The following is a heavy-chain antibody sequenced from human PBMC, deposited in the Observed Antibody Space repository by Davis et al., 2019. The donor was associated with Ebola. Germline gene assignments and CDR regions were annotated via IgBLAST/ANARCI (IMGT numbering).Heavy chain of an antibody. CDR2: ISYDGSNK. CDR3: AKGWSSSWTLFDY. D-gene: IGHD6-13*01. V-gene: IGHV3-30*18. J-gene: IGHJ4*02. Sequence: GESLKIPCAASGFTFSSYGMHRVRQAPGKGLEWVAVISYDGSNKYYADSVKGRFTISRDNSKNTLYLQMNSLRAEDTAVYYCAKGWSSSWTLFDYWGQGTLVTVSS. CDR1: GFTFSSYG.